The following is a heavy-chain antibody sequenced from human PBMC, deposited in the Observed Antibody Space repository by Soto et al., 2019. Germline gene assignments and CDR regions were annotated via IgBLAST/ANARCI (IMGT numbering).Heavy chain of an antibody. CDR1: GGSFSGYY. Sequence: QVQLQQWGAGLLKPSETLSLTCAVYGGSFSGYYWSWIRQPPGKGLEWIGEINHSGSTNYNPSLKSRVTISVDTSQNQCSLKLSSVTAADTAVYYCARPQAMVRGVIGYYYYYYMDVWGKGTTVTVSS. J-gene: IGHJ6*03. V-gene: IGHV4-34*01. CDR3: ARPQAMVRGVIGYYYYYYMDV. D-gene: IGHD3-10*01. CDR2: INHSGST.